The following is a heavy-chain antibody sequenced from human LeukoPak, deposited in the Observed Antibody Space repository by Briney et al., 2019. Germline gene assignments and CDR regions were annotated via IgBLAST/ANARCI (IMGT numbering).Heavy chain of an antibody. CDR1: GFTFCSYW. D-gene: IGHD1-26*01. Sequence: GGSLRLSCAASGFTFCSYWMHWVRQAPGKGLVCVSRINSEGTSTSYADSVKGRFTISRDNAKNTLYLQMNSLRAEDTAVYYCARAIHLVGAFDIWGQGTMVTVSS. CDR2: INSEGTST. V-gene: IGHV3-74*01. CDR3: ARAIHLVGAFDI. J-gene: IGHJ3*02.